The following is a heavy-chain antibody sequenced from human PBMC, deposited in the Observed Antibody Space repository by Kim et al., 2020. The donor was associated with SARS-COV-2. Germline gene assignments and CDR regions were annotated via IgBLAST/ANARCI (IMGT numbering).Heavy chain of an antibody. D-gene: IGHD2-2*01. CDR3: ARGLKTTIVVVPAAKGWFDP. J-gene: IGHJ5*02. CDR1: GGSFSGYY. CDR2: INHSGST. Sequence: SETLSLTCAVYGGSFSGYYWSWIRQPPGKGLEWIGEINHSGSTNYNPSLKSRVTISVDTSKNQFSLKLSSVTAADTAVYYCARGLKTTIVVVPAAKGWFDPWGQGTLVTVSS. V-gene: IGHV4-34*01.